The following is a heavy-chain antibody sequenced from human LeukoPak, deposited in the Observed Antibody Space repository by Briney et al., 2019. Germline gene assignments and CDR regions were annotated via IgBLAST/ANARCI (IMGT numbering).Heavy chain of an antibody. V-gene: IGHV3-30-3*01. CDR2: ISDDGNNA. J-gene: IGHJ4*02. Sequence: GGSLRLSCAASGFTFSTYTVHWVRQAPGKGLEWVAAISDDGNNAYYSDSAKGRLTISRDNSNNTLYLQMNSLRAEDTAVYYCANSYYYDSSGHYTISNHLDYWGQGTLVTVSS. CDR1: GFTFSTYT. D-gene: IGHD3-22*01. CDR3: ANSYYYDSSGHYTISNHLDY.